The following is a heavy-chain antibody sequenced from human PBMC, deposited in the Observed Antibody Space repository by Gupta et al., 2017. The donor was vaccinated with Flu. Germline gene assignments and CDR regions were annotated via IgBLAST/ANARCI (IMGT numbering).Heavy chain of an antibody. CDR3: ARSNYGDYSGHDAFDI. V-gene: IGHV3-33*01. CDR1: GSIFSNYG. J-gene: IGHJ3*02. CDR2: IWNDGSNK. D-gene: IGHD4-17*01. Sequence: QEQLVESGGGVVQPGRSLRLSCAASGSIFSNYGMHWVRQAPGKGLEWVAVIWNDGSNKYYVDSVKGRFTISRDSSKNTLYLQMDSLRAEDTARYYCARSNYGDYSGHDAFDIWGQGTMVTVSS.